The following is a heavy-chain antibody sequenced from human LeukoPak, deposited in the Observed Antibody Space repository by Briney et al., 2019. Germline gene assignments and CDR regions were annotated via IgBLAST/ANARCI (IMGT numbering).Heavy chain of an antibody. CDR3: AREKIAATGTNWFDP. CDR2: ISYDGSNK. Sequence: TGGSLRLSCAASGFTFSSYAMHWVRQAPGKGLEWVAVISYDGSNKYYADSVKGRFTTSRDNSKNTLYLQMNSLRAEDTAVYYCAREKIAATGTNWFDPWGQGTLVTVSS. D-gene: IGHD6-13*01. J-gene: IGHJ5*02. CDR1: GFTFSSYA. V-gene: IGHV3-30*04.